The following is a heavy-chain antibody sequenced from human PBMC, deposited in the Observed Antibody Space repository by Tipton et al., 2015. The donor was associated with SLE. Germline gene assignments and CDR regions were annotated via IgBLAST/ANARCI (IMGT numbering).Heavy chain of an antibody. CDR2: ISSSSSYT. Sequence: SLRLSCAASGFTFSDYYMSWIRQAPGKGLEWVSYISSSSSYTNYADSVKGRFTISRDNAKNSLYLQMNSLRAGDTAVYYCAREVTYYYDSSGYSSQTNAFYIWGQGTMVTVSS. V-gene: IGHV3-11*05. CDR1: GFTFSDYY. D-gene: IGHD3-22*01. CDR3: AREVTYYYDSSGYSSQTNAFYI. J-gene: IGHJ3*02.